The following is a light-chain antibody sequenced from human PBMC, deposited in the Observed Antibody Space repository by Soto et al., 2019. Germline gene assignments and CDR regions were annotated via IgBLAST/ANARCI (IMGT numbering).Light chain of an antibody. CDR2: GAS. V-gene: IGKV3-20*01. CDR1: QSVSSSY. Sequence: EIVLTQSPGTLSLSPGERATLSCRASQSVSSSYLAWYQQKPGQAPRLLIYGASSRATGIPDRFSGSGSGTDFTLTISRLEPEDFAVYYCKQYGSSPQTFGQGTRLEMK. CDR3: KQYGSSPQT. J-gene: IGKJ5*01.